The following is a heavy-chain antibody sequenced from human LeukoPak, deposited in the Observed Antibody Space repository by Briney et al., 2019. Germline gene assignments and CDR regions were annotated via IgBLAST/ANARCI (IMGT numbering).Heavy chain of an antibody. D-gene: IGHD1-26*01. V-gene: IGHV1-58*01. CDR2: IVVGSGNT. J-gene: IGHJ5*02. CDR1: GFTFTSSA. CDR3: AADDVQRGSYPNWFDP. Sequence: SVRVSCKASGFTFTSSAVQWVRQARGQRLEWIGWIVVGSGNTNYAQKFQERVTITRDMSTSTANMELSSLRSEDTAVYYCAADDVQRGSYPNWFDPWGQGTLVTVSS.